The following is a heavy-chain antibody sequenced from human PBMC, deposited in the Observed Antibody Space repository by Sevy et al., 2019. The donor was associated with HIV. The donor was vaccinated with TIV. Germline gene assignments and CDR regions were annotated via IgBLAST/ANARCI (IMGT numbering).Heavy chain of an antibody. J-gene: IGHJ6*02. D-gene: IGHD3-10*01. CDR3: ARDGYYYRSGTYRPPNYYGMDV. V-gene: IGHV1-18*01. CDR1: GYTFSSYG. CDR2: ISDYNGYT. Sequence: ASVKVPGKASGYTFSSYGISWVRQAPGQGLEWMGWISDYNGYTNYAHKFQGRVTMSTETSTRTAYMELRSLRSDDTAVYFCARDGYYYRSGTYRPPNYYGMDVWGQGTAVTVSS.